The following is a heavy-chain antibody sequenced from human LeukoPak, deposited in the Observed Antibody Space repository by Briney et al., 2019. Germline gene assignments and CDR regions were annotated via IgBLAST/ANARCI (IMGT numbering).Heavy chain of an antibody. V-gene: IGHV3-74*01. CDR2: INTDGGST. Sequence: GGSLRLSCAASGFTFSTYWMHWVRQDPGKGLVWVSRINTDGGSTTYADSVKGRFTISRDNAKNSLYLQMNSLRAEDTAVYYCAKDFLIAAAARDAFDIWGQGTMVTVSS. D-gene: IGHD6-13*01. CDR1: GFTFSTYW. J-gene: IGHJ3*02. CDR3: AKDFLIAAAARDAFDI.